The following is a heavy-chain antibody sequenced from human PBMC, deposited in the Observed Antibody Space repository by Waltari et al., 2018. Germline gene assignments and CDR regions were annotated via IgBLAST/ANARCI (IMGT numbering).Heavy chain of an antibody. D-gene: IGHD3-10*01. CDR3: AKDIGRGDV. V-gene: IGHV3-30*02. J-gene: IGHJ6*02. CDR2: IRYDGSNK. Sequence: QVQLVESGGGVVQPGGSLRLSCAASGFTFSSYGMHWVRQAPGKGLGWVAFIRYDGSNKYYADSVKGRFTISRDNSKNTLYLQMNSLRAEDTAVYYCAKDIGRGDVWGQGTTVTVSS. CDR1: GFTFSSYG.